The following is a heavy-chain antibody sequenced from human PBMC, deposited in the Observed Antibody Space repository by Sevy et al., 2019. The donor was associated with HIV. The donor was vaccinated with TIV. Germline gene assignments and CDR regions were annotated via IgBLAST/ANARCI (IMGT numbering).Heavy chain of an antibody. J-gene: IGHJ4*02. Sequence: SETLSLTCTVSGGSISSTSYYWGWIRQPPGKGLEWIGNIDYSGSTSYNPPLKSRVTISVDTSKNQFSLKLRSVTAADTAVYYCARLGRGEIQYYFDQWGQGTLVTVSS. D-gene: IGHD3-10*01. CDR2: IDYSGST. CDR1: GGSISSTSYY. CDR3: ARLGRGEIQYYFDQ. V-gene: IGHV4-39*01.